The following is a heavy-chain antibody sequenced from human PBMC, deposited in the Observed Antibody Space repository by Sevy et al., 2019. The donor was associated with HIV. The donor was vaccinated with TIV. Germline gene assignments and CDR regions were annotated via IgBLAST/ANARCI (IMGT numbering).Heavy chain of an antibody. J-gene: IGHJ6*02. Sequence: GGSLRLSCAASGFTFSDYYMSWIRQAPGKGLEWISYISGSDNTIYYADSVKGRFTISRDNAKNSLYLQMSSLRADDTAVYYCARDHVKDGDLGDYSYFAWTSGAKGPRSPSP. CDR2: ISGSDNTI. D-gene: IGHD4-17*01. CDR1: GFTFSDYY. CDR3: ARDHVKDGDLGDYSYFAWTS. V-gene: IGHV3-11*01.